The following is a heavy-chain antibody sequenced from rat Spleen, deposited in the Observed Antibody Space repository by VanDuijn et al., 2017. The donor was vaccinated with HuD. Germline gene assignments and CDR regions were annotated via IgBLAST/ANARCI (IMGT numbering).Heavy chain of an antibody. CDR1: GFALTSYN. Sequence: QVQLKESGPGLVQPSQTLSLTCTVGGFALTSYNVHWVRQPPGKGLEWMGVIWNTGGTRYNSALKSRLSISKETSKSQVFLKMNSLQTEDTATYYCASDKGSLYVMDARGQGASVTVSS. CDR2: IWNTGGT. CDR3: ASDKGSLYVMDA. J-gene: IGHJ4*01. V-gene: IGHV2-41*01. D-gene: IGHD5-1*01.